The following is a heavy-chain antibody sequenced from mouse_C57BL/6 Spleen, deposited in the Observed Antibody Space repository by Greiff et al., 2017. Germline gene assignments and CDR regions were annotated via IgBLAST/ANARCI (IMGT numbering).Heavy chain of an antibody. J-gene: IGHJ2*01. CDR3: ARWLLDY. Sequence: EVKLMESGGGLVQPGGSLKLSCAASGFTFSDYYMYWVRQTPEQRLEWVAYICNGGGSTYYPDTVKGRFTISRDNAKNTLYLQMSRLKSEDTAMYYGARWLLDYWGQGTTRTVSS. V-gene: IGHV5-12*01. D-gene: IGHD2-2*01. CDR2: ICNGGGST. CDR1: GFTFSDYY.